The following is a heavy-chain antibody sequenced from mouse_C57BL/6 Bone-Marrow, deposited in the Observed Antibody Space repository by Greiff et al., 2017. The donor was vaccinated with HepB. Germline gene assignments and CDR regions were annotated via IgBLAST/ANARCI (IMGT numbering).Heavy chain of an antibody. CDR2: IYPRSGNT. Sequence: QVQLQQSGAELARPGASVKLSCKASGYTFTSYGISWVKQSTGQGLEWIGEIYPRSGNTYYNEKFKGKATLTADKSSSTAYMELRSLTSEDSAVYFCAREDYYGSSLFAYWGQGTLVTVSA. CDR1: GYTFTSYG. CDR3: AREDYYGSSLFAY. J-gene: IGHJ3*01. V-gene: IGHV1-81*01. D-gene: IGHD1-1*01.